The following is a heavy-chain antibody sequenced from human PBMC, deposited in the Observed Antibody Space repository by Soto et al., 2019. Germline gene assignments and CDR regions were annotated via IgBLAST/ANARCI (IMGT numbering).Heavy chain of an antibody. CDR1: GGPSRGVGSN. CDR3: ARSVFP. Sequence: QVQLQESGPGLVKPSQTLSLTCTVSGGPSRGVGSNWAWIRQHPGRGLEWIGYIYYSGSTYYNPSLKSRVTISVDTSKNQFSLKLSSVTAADTAVYYCARSVFPWGQGTLVTVSS. CDR2: IYYSGST. V-gene: IGHV4-31*03. J-gene: IGHJ5*02.